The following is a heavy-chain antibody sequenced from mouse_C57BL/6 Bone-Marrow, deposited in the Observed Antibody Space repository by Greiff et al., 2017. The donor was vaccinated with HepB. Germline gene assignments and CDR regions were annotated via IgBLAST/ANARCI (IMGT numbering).Heavy chain of an antibody. CDR3: TIDLPFAY. J-gene: IGHJ3*01. V-gene: IGHV14-4*01. Sequence: VQLQQSGAELVRPGASVKLSCTASGFNIKDDYMHWVKQRPEQGLEWIGWIDPENGDTEYASKFQGKATITADTSSNTAYLQLSSLTSEVTAVYYCTIDLPFAYWGQGTLVTVSA. D-gene: IGHD5-5*01. CDR1: GFNIKDDY. CDR2: IDPENGDT.